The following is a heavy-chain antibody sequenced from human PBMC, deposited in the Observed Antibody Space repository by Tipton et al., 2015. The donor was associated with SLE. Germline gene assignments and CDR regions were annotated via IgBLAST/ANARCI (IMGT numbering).Heavy chain of an antibody. CDR2: INPNSGGT. V-gene: IGHV1-2*02. Sequence: QSGAEVKKPGASVKVSCKASGYTFTGYYMHWVRQAPGQGLEWMGWINPNSGGTNYAQKFQGRVTMTRDTSISTAYMELSRLRSDDTAVYYCARGITMIVVVTPAESFQHWGQGTLVTVSS. J-gene: IGHJ1*01. CDR1: GYTFTGYY. D-gene: IGHD3-22*01. CDR3: ARGITMIVVVTPAESFQH.